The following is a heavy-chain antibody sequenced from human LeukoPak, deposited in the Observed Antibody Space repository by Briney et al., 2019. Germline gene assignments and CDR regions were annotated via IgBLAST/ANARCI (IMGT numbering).Heavy chain of an antibody. CDR2: INLGDSET. CDR1: GHRFTNHW. J-gene: IGHJ5*01. CDR3: ARRPYSGSPNWFDP. V-gene: IGHV5-51*01. D-gene: IGHD1-26*01. Sequence: GESLKISCEAVGHRFTNHWIGWVRQRPGEGLEWMGIINLGDSETHYTPSFQDQVTFSLGKSTNTAYLQWRTLKASDTAMYYCARRPYSGSPNWFDPWGRGTLVTVSS.